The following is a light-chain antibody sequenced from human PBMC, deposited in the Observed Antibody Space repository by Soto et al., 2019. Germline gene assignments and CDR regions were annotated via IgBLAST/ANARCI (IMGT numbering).Light chain of an antibody. Sequence: EIVLTQSPATLSLSPGERATLSCRASQSVSSYLAWYQQKPGQAPRLLIYDASNRATGIPARFSGSGSGTDFTLTISSLETEDFAVYYCQQRSSRGFGPGTKVDIK. CDR2: DAS. J-gene: IGKJ3*01. V-gene: IGKV3-11*01. CDR1: QSVSSY. CDR3: QQRSSRG.